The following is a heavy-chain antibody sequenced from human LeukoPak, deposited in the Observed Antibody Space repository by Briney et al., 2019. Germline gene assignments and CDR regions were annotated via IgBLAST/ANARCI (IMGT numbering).Heavy chain of an antibody. Sequence: ASVKVSCKASGYTSTSYDINWVRQATGQGLEWMGWMNPNSGNTGYAQKFQGRVTMTRNTSISTAYMELSSLRSEDTAVYYCALWAIANHYYGMDVWGQGTTVTVSS. V-gene: IGHV1-8*01. CDR2: MNPNSGNT. J-gene: IGHJ6*02. D-gene: IGHD7-27*01. CDR1: GYTSTSYD. CDR3: ALWAIANHYYGMDV.